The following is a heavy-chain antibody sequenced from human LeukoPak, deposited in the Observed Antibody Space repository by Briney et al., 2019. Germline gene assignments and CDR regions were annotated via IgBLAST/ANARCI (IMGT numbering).Heavy chain of an antibody. J-gene: IGHJ4*02. CDR3: AKRGVVIRVILVGFYKEAYYFDP. Sequence: PGGSLRLSCAVSGITLSNYGMSWVRKAPGKGLEWVAGMSGSGGGTNYADSVKGRFTVSRDNSKNTLYLQMKSLRAEDTAVYFCAKRGVVIRVILVGFYKEAYYFDPWGQGALVTVSS. CDR1: GITLSNYG. CDR2: MSGSGGGT. D-gene: IGHD3-22*01. V-gene: IGHV3-23*01.